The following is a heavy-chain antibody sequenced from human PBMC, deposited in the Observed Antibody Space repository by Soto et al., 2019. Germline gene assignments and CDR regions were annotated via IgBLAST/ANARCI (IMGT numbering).Heavy chain of an antibody. Sequence: QVQLVESGGGVVQPGTSLRLSCAASGFTFSNYAMHWVRQAPGKGLDWVTLMSFDGSEIQYADSVKGRFTISRDNPKNTLALQMNSLRLEDTAVYYCGRGNGRGSYLVDYWGQGTLVIVSS. CDR3: GRGNGRGSYLVDY. V-gene: IGHV3-30*04. D-gene: IGHD3-16*02. CDR2: MSFDGSEI. CDR1: GFTFSNYA. J-gene: IGHJ4*02.